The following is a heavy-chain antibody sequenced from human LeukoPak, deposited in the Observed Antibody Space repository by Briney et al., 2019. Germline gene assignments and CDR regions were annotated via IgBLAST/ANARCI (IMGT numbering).Heavy chain of an antibody. J-gene: IGHJ4*02. CDR2: IIPNSGGT. D-gene: IGHD2-15*01. CDR1: GYTFTGYY. V-gene: IGHV1-2*02. Sequence: GASVKVSCKASGYTFTGYYMHWVRQAPGQGLEWMGWIIPNSGGTNYAQKFQGRVTMTRDTSISTAYMELSSLTSDDTAVYYCARDPDDLGYCYGGNCPVYDYWGQGTLVTVSS. CDR3: ARDPDDLGYCYGGNCPVYDY.